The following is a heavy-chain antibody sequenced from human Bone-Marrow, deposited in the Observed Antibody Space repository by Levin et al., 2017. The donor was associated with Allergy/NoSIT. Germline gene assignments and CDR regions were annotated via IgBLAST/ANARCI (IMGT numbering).Heavy chain of an antibody. D-gene: IGHD4-17*01. CDR2: IIPIFGTA. J-gene: IGHJ3*02. Sequence: SVKVSCKASGGTFSSYAISWVRQAPGQGLEWMGGIIPIFGTANYAQKFQGRVTITADESTSTAYMELSSLRSEDTAVYYCASERDYGDNEGAFDIWGKGTMVTVSS. V-gene: IGHV1-69*13. CDR3: ASERDYGDNEGAFDI. CDR1: GGTFSSYA.